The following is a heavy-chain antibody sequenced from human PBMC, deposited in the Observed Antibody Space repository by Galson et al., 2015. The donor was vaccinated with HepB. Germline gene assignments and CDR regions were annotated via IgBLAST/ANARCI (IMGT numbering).Heavy chain of an antibody. CDR3: ASSPSIAARRRHNWFDP. V-gene: IGHV4-39*01. CDR2: IYYSGST. J-gene: IGHJ5*02. D-gene: IGHD6-6*01. Sequence: ETLSLTCTVSGGPISSSSYYWGWIRQPPGKGLEWIGSIYYSGSTYYNPSLKSRVTISVDTSKNQFSLKLSSVTAADTAVYYCASSPSIAARRRHNWFDPWGQGTLVTVSS. CDR1: GGPISSSSYY.